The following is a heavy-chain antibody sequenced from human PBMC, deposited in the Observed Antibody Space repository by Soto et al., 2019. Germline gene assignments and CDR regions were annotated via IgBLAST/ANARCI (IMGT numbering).Heavy chain of an antibody. D-gene: IGHD2-2*01. CDR1: GFTFDDYA. J-gene: IGHJ4*02. Sequence: GGSLRLSCAASGFTFDDYAMHWVRQAPGKGMEWVSGISWSSGSIGYADSVKGRFTISRDNAKNSLYLQMNSLRAEDTALYYCAKDVYPHYFSSTSCYDSGFDYWGQGTLVTVSS. CDR3: AKDVYPHYFSSTSCYDSGFDY. V-gene: IGHV3-9*01. CDR2: ISWSSGSI.